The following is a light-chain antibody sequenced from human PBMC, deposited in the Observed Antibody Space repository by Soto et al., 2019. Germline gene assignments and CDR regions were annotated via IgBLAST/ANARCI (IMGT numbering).Light chain of an antibody. J-gene: IGKJ5*01. CDR3: QQRSNWPPRIT. V-gene: IGKV3-11*01. Sequence: EIVLTQSPATLSLSPGERATLSCRASQSVSSYLAWYQQKPGQPPRLLIYDASNRATGIPARFSGSGSGTDVTLTISSLEPEDFAVYYCQQRSNWPPRITFGQGTRLEIK. CDR1: QSVSSY. CDR2: DAS.